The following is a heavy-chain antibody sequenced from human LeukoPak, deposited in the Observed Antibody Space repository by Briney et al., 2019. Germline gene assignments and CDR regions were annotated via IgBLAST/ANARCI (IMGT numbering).Heavy chain of an antibody. CDR2: IYHTGST. V-gene: IGHV4-30-2*01. D-gene: IGHD2-2*01. J-gene: IGHJ5*02. Sequence: SQTLSLTCAVSGGSISSGSYSWSRIRQPPGKGLEWIGYIYHTGSTYYNPSLKSRVTISVDTSKNQFSLKLRSVRAADTAVYYCARGFCSSTSCLGGDNWFDPWGQGTLVTVSS. CDR1: GGSISSGSYS. CDR3: ARGFCSSTSCLGGDNWFDP.